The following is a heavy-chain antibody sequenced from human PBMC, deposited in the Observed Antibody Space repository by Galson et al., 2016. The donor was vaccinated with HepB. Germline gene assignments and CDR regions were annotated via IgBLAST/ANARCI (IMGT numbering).Heavy chain of an antibody. J-gene: IGHJ6*03. Sequence: SETLSLTCTVSGGSLSYHYWSWIRQTPGKGLEWIGYIYKSGSTNYNPSLRSRVTISVDTSKNHFSLTLSSVTAADTAVYYCARVMTTSKGGVFYYYYYMDVWGKGTTVTVSS. CDR2: IYKSGST. V-gene: IGHV4-59*11. CDR3: ARVMTTSKGGVFYYYYYMDV. CDR1: GGSLSYHY. D-gene: IGHD4-17*01.